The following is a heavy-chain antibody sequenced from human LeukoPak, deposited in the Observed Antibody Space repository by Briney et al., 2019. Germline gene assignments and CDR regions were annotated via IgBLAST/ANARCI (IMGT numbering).Heavy chain of an antibody. D-gene: IGHD3-16*01. Sequence: SETLSLTCTVSGGSIRGSSYYWGWIRQPPGKGLEWIGTIYYSGGTYSTPSLKSRVTISVDTSKNQFSLKLNSVTAADTAVYYCASQFEWGQGTLVTVSS. V-gene: IGHV4-39*01. CDR3: ASQFE. J-gene: IGHJ4*02. CDR2: IYYSGGT. CDR1: GGSIRGSSYY.